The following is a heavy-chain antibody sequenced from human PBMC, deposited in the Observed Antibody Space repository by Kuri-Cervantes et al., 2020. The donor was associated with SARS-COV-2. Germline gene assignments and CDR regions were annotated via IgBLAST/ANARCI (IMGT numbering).Heavy chain of an antibody. CDR2: IYYSGST. CDR1: GGSISSSY. CDR3: ARVSRPYYFDY. J-gene: IGHJ4*02. Sequence: GSLRLSCTVSGGSISSSYWSWIRQPPGKGLEWIGYIYYSGSTNYNPSLKSRVTISVDTSKNQFSLKLSSVTAADTAVYCCARVSRPYYFDYWGQGTLVTVSS. V-gene: IGHV4-59*01.